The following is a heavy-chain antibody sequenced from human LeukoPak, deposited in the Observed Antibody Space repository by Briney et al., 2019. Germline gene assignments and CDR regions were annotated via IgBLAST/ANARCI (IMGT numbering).Heavy chain of an antibody. Sequence: GGSLRLSCAASGFTFSSYGMHWVRQAPGKGLEWVAFIRYDGSNKYYADSVKGRFTISRDNSKNTLYLQMNSLRAEDTAVYYCAAVRYGDFHFDYWGQGTLVTVSS. CDR1: GFTFSSYG. CDR3: AAVRYGDFHFDY. CDR2: IRYDGSNK. V-gene: IGHV3-30*02. D-gene: IGHD4-17*01. J-gene: IGHJ4*02.